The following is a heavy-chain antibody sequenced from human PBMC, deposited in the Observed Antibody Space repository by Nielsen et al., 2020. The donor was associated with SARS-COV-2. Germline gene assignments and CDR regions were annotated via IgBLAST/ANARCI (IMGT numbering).Heavy chain of an antibody. CDR2: ISWNSGSI. CDR1: GFTFDDYA. CDR3: AKLGASTPDY. Sequence: SLKISCAASGFTFDDYAMHWVRQAPRKGLEWVSGISWNSGSIGYADSVKGRFTISRDNAKNSLYLQMNSLRAEDTALYYCAKLGASTPDYWGQGTLVTVSS. V-gene: IGHV3-9*01. J-gene: IGHJ4*02. D-gene: IGHD4-23*01.